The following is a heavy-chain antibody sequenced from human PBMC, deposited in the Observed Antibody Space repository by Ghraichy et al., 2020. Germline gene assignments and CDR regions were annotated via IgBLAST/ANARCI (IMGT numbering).Heavy chain of an antibody. J-gene: IGHJ3*02. CDR1: VGSFSGYY. V-gene: IGHV4-34*01. Sequence: SETLSLTCAVYVGSFSGYYWSWIRQPPGKGLEWIGEINHTTGITNNSPSLKSRLTMLVDTSKNQFSLKLKSVTAADTAVYYCARRRELWSAAEGDAFDMWGQGTMVTVSS. CDR2: INHTTGIT. CDR3: ARRRELWSAAEGDAFDM. D-gene: IGHD5-18*01.